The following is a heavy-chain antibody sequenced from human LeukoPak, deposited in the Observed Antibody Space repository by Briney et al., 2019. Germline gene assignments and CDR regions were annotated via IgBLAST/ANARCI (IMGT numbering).Heavy chain of an antibody. D-gene: IGHD2-15*01. Sequence: PGGSLRLSCAASGFTFSGSAMHWVRQASGKGLEWVGRIRSKANSYATAYAASVKGRFTISRDDSKNTAYLQMYSLKTEDTAVYYCTRPAAGVVAQDWGQGTLVTVSS. V-gene: IGHV3-73*01. J-gene: IGHJ4*02. CDR3: TRPAAGVVAQD. CDR2: IRSKANSYAT. CDR1: GFTFSGSA.